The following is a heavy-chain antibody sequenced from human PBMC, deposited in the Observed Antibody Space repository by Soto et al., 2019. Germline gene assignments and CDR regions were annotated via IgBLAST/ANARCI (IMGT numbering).Heavy chain of an antibody. Sequence: QVQLVQSGAEVKKPGSSVKVSCKASGGTFSSYAISWLRQAPGQGPEWMGGIITIFGTTNYAQKFQGRVTITADESTKTTYMELNSLRSEDTAVYYCARGGVVTGTFEDWGQGTLVTVSS. CDR2: IITIFGTT. V-gene: IGHV1-69*01. J-gene: IGHJ4*02. CDR3: ARGGVVTGTFED. D-gene: IGHD2-21*02. CDR1: GGTFSSYA.